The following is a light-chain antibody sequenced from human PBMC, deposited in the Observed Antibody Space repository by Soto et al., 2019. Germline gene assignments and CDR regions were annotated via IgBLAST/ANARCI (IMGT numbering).Light chain of an antibody. V-gene: IGKV1-39*01. CDR2: KAS. CDR1: ESLSNL. CDR3: QQSYNFPRT. J-gene: IGKJ1*01. Sequence: DIQMAQSPSTLSASVGDRVTITCRASESLSNLLAWYQQKPGRAPDLLIYKASNLQSGVPPRFSGSGSGTEFSFTISSLQPEDFATYFCQQSYNFPRTFGQGTKVDI.